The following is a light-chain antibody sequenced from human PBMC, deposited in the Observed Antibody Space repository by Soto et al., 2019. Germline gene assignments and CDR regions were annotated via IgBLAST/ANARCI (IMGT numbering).Light chain of an antibody. J-gene: IGKJ4*01. V-gene: IGKV3-20*01. Sequence: EIVLTQSPGTLSLSPGERATPSCRASRSVGTFLAWYQQKPGQAPRLLIYGASSRATVIPDRFSGSGSGTDFTLTISRLEPEDFAVYYCQQYSNSPPLTFGGGTKVDIK. CDR3: QQYSNSPPLT. CDR2: GAS. CDR1: RSVGTF.